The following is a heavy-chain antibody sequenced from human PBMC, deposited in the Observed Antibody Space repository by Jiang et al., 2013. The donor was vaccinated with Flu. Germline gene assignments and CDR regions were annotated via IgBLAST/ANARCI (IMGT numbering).Heavy chain of an antibody. CDR2: IYYSGST. Sequence: GSGLVKPSETLSLTCTVSGGSISSYYWSWIRQPPGKGLEWIGYIYYSGSTNYNPSLKSRVTISVDTSKNQFSLKLSSVTAADTAVYYCARIGGKNSSGWTEDYWGQGTLVTVSS. V-gene: IGHV4-59*01. CDR3: ARIGGKNSSGWTEDY. J-gene: IGHJ4*02. CDR1: GGSISSYY. D-gene: IGHD6-19*01.